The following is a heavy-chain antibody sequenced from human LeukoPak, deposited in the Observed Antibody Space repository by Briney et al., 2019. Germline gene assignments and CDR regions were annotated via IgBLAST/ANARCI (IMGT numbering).Heavy chain of an antibody. J-gene: IGHJ4*02. Sequence: SETLSLTCIVSGYAISSDYFWGLVRQPPGKGLEWIGSIFHSGSVYYNPSLKSRVTISVDPSKNRFSLKLTSVTAADTAVYYCARVVASTSIDSWGQGTLVTVSS. CDR2: IFHSGSV. CDR3: ARVVASTSIDS. CDR1: GYAISSDYF. D-gene: IGHD2-15*01. V-gene: IGHV4-38-2*02.